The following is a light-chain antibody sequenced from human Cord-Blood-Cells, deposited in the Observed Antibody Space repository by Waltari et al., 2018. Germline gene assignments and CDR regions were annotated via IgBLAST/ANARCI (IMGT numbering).Light chain of an antibody. CDR2: VNSDGSH. CDR1: SGHSSYA. J-gene: IGLJ3*02. Sequence: QLVLTQSPSASASLGASVKLTCTLSSGHSSYAIAWHQQQPEKGPRYLMEVNSDGSHSKGDGIPDRFSGSSSGAERYLTISSLQSEDEADYYCQTWGTGIQVFGGGTKLTVL. CDR3: QTWGTGIQV. V-gene: IGLV4-69*01.